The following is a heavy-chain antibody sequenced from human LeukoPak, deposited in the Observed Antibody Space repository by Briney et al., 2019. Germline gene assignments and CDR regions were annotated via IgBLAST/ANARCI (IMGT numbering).Heavy chain of an antibody. CDR1: GDPISSYY. Sequence: PSETLSLTCTVSGDPISSYYWSWIRQPPGKGLEWIGYIYYSGTTSYNPSLKSRLTISGDTSRNQFSLKLSSVTAADTAVYYCARGGTIFGVVIKAFDYWGQGTLVTVSS. D-gene: IGHD3-3*01. CDR3: ARGGTIFGVVIKAFDY. J-gene: IGHJ4*02. CDR2: IYYSGTT. V-gene: IGHV4-59*12.